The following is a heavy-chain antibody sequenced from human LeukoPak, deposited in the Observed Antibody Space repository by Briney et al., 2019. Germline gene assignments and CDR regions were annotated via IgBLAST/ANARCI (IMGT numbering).Heavy chain of an antibody. J-gene: IGHJ4*02. CDR2: IYNCGSS. V-gene: IGHV4-59*01. CDR3: ARLQATVSIHSYFDF. CDR1: GDSFSSYY. Sequence: SETLSLTCSVSGDSFSSYYWSWIRQSPGKGLEWVAYIYNCGSSNSIPSLSGRLTISVDTSNHQISLKLTSVTAADAAVYYCARLQATVSIHSYFDFWGQGALVTVSS. D-gene: IGHD4-17*01.